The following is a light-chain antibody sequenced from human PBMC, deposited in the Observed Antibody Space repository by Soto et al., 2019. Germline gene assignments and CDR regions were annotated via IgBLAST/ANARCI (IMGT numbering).Light chain of an antibody. CDR1: LTIGDS. CDR3: QQLNGYPIT. CDR2: GAS. J-gene: IGKJ5*01. V-gene: IGKV1-16*01. Sequence: DIQMAQSPSSLSSSLFYRFTITCRASLTIGDSLSWFQQKAGKPPTLLIYGASNFQSGVPSRFSGSGSGTHFTLTISSLQPEDFATYYCQQLNGYPITFGQGTRLEIK.